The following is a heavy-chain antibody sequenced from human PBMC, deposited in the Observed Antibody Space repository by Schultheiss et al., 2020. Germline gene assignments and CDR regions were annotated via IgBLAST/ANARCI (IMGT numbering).Heavy chain of an antibody. D-gene: IGHD5-18*01. CDR3: ANRAPYSLYGMDV. CDR1: GFTFSSYS. J-gene: IGHJ6*02. CDR2: ITGSGGIT. V-gene: IGHV3-23*01. Sequence: GESLKISCAASGFTFSSYSMSWVRQTPGKGLEWVSAITGSGGITYYADSVKGRFTISRDNSRDTLYLQMNSLRAEDTAVYYCANRAPYSLYGMDVWGQGTTVTVSS.